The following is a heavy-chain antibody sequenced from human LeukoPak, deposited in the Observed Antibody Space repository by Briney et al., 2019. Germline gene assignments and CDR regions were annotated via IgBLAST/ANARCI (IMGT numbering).Heavy chain of an antibody. D-gene: IGHD6-6*01. Sequence: PSETLSLTCAVYGGSFSGYYWSWIRQPPGKGLEWIGEINHSGSTNYNPSLKSRVTISVDTSKNQFSLKLSSVTAADTAVYYCAGEEQLARYVDYWGQGTLVTVSS. CDR1: GGSFSGYY. V-gene: IGHV4-34*01. CDR3: AGEEQLARYVDY. J-gene: IGHJ4*02. CDR2: INHSGST.